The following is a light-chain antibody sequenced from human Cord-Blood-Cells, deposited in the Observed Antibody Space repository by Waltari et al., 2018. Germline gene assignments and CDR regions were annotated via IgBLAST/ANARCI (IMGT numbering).Light chain of an antibody. CDR2: AAS. CDR3: QQSYSTPRT. Sequence: DIQMTQSPSSLSASVGDRLTITCRASQSISSYLNWDQQKPGKAPKLLIYAASSLQSGVPSRFSGSGSGTDVTLTISSLQPEDFATYYCQQSYSTPRTFGPGTKVYIK. CDR1: QSISSY. V-gene: IGKV1-39*01. J-gene: IGKJ3*01.